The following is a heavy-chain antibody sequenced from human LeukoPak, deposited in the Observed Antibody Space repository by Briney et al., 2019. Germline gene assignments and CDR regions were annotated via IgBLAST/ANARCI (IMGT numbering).Heavy chain of an antibody. CDR1: GFTFDEHA. CDR2: ISWNSGSI. V-gene: IGHV3-9*01. J-gene: IGHJ6*03. Sequence: GRSLRLSCAGSGFTFDEHAMHWVRQAPGKGLEWVSGISWNSGSIAYADSVKGRFTISRDNAKNLLFLQMSSLRAADTALYYCVKGHCSSSSCFPNYHYYMDVWGTGTTVTVSS. CDR3: VKGHCSSSSCFPNYHYYMDV. D-gene: IGHD2-15*01.